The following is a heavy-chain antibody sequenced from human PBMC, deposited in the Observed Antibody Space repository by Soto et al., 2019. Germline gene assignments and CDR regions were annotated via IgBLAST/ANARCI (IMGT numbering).Heavy chain of an antibody. CDR1: GYSISSGYY. D-gene: IGHD3-10*01. J-gene: IGHJ4*02. Sequence: PCETLSLTCAVSGYSISSGYYWGCLRQPPGKGLEWIGSIFHSGSTYSNPSVKRRVTISVDTSKNQFSLKLATVTAADTAVYYCARGPGSGWLGHFDSWGQGTLVTVSS. CDR2: IFHSGST. V-gene: IGHV4-38-2*01. CDR3: ARGPGSGWLGHFDS.